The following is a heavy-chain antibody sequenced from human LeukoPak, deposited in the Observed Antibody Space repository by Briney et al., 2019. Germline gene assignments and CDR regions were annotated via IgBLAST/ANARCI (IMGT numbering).Heavy chain of an antibody. CDR2: ISGSGFST. V-gene: IGHV3-23*01. D-gene: IGHD4-23*01. J-gene: IGHJ2*01. CDR3: AKDRDYGGNSGGYFDL. Sequence: GGSLRLSCAASGFTFSSYAMSWVRQAPGKGLEWVSAISGSGFSTYYADSVKGRFTISRDNSKNTLYLQVNSLRAEDTAVYYCAKDRDYGGNSGGYFDLWGRGTLVTVSS. CDR1: GFTFSSYA.